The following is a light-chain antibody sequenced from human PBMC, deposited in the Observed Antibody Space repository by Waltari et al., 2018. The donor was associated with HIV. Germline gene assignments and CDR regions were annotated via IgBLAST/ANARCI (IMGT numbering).Light chain of an antibody. V-gene: IGLV2-14*01. CDR1: NSDIGGYAY. CDR3: SSYSSGTTLWL. CDR2: EVT. Sequence: QSALTQPASVSGSPGQSITISCSGTNSDIGGYAYFSWYQQIPSGAPKLILYEVTNPPSGVSNRFSGSKAGDTAALTISGLQSEDEAVYYCSSYSSGTTLWLFGGGTQLTVL. J-gene: IGLJ3*02.